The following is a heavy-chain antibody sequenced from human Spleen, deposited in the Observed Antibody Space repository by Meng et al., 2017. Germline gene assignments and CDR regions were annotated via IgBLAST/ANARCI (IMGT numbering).Heavy chain of an antibody. CDR2: IIPMFDIT. Sequence: QVQLVQSGAEVRTPGSSVKVSCRASGCIFSNYSLNWVRQAPGQGLEWLGRIIPMFDITHYAPKFQGRVTITADKSTSTAYLELSSLTSEDTAVFYCARAASRVLWYFDLWGRGTLVTVSS. CDR3: ARAASRVLWYFDL. J-gene: IGHJ2*01. D-gene: IGHD3-10*01. CDR1: GCIFSNYS. V-gene: IGHV1-69*02.